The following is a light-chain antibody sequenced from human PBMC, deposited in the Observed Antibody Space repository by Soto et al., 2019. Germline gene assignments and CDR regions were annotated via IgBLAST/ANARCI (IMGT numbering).Light chain of an antibody. Sequence: QSALTQPASVSGSPGQSITISCTGTSSDLGSYNLVSWYQQHPGKAPKLMIYEVSKRPSGVSNRFAGSKSGNTASLTISGLQAEDEADYYCCSHAGSSTWVFGGGTKLTVL. CDR3: CSHAGSSTWV. J-gene: IGLJ3*02. CDR2: EVS. CDR1: SSDLGSYNL. V-gene: IGLV2-23*02.